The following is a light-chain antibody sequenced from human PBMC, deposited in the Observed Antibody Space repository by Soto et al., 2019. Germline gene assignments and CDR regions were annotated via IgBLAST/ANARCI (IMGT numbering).Light chain of an antibody. J-gene: IGKJ2*01. CDR2: GAS. V-gene: IGKV3-11*01. CDR3: QQRSNWPPVYT. CDR1: QSVSSY. Sequence: EIVLTQSPATLSLSPGERATLSCRASQSVSSYLAWYQQKPGQAPRLLIYGASNRAAGIPARFSGSGSGTDFTLTISSLEPGDFAVYYCQQRSNWPPVYTFGQGTKVDIK.